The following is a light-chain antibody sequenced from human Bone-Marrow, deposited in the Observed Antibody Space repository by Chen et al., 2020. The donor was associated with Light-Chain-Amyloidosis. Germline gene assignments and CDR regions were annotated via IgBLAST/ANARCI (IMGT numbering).Light chain of an antibody. CDR1: NSNLGIND. CDR2: ENN. Sequence: HSLLTQPPSVSASPGQKGTVSCSGSNSNLGINDVSWYQQLPGTSPKLLIYENNQRPSEIPDRFSGSKSGTSATLGVAGLQTGDEADYYCATWDSSLTVWMFGGGTKLTVL. V-gene: IGLV1-51*02. CDR3: ATWDSSLTVWM. J-gene: IGLJ3*02.